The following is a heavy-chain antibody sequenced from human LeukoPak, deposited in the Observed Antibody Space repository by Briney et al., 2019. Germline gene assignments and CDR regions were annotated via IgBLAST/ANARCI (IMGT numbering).Heavy chain of an antibody. Sequence: GGSLRLSCAASGFTFSSYAMSWVRQAPGKGLEWVSAISGSGGSTYYADSVKGRFTISRDNSENTLYLQMNSLRAEDTAVYYCANGVYGPHWFDPWGQGTLVTVSS. CDR3: ANGVYGPHWFDP. D-gene: IGHD3-10*01. J-gene: IGHJ5*02. V-gene: IGHV3-23*01. CDR2: ISGSGGST. CDR1: GFTFSSYA.